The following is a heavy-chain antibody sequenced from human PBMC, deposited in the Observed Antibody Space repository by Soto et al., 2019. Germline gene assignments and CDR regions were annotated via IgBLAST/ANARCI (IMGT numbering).Heavy chain of an antibody. CDR2: ISYDGSNK. V-gene: IGHV3-30-3*01. CDR3: ARERYGGGDCYAGIFDY. D-gene: IGHD2-21*02. CDR1: GFTFSSYA. Sequence: QVQLVESGGGVVQPGRSLRLSCAASGFTFSSYAMHWVRQAPGKGLEWVAVISYDGSNKYYADSVRGRFTISRDNPKNTLYPQMNSLSAEVTAVYYGARERYGGGDCYAGIFDYWGQGTLVTVSS. J-gene: IGHJ4*02.